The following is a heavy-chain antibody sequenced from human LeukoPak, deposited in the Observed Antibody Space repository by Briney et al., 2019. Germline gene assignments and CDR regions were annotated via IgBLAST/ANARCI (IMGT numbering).Heavy chain of an antibody. Sequence: GGSLRLSCTGSGFAFSNYWMTWVRQAPGKGLEWVANIKYDGSEKYYVDSVKGRLTISRDNAKNSLYLQMNSLRAEDTAVYYCAREPVRKRWFDSWGQGTLVTVSS. CDR3: AREPVRKRWFDS. CDR2: IKYDGSEK. CDR1: GFAFSNYW. D-gene: IGHD3-10*01. V-gene: IGHV3-7*03. J-gene: IGHJ5*01.